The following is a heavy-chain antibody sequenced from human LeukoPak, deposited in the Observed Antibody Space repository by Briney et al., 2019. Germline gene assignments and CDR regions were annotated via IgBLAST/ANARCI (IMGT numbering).Heavy chain of an antibody. CDR1: GFSVSNDY. Sequence: GGSLRLSCVVSGFSVSNDYMSWVRQAPGKGLEWVSVIYGGGDTYYADSVRGRFTISRDNSKNTLYLQMNSLRAEDTAMYYCAKERGGQDWYFDLWGRGALVTVSS. CDR2: IYGGGDT. D-gene: IGHD3-10*01. CDR3: AKERGGQDWYFDL. V-gene: IGHV3-53*01. J-gene: IGHJ2*01.